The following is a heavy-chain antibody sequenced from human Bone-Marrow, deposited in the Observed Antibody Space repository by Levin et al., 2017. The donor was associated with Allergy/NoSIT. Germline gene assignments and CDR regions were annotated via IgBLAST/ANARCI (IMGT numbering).Heavy chain of an antibody. D-gene: IGHD3-16*01. Sequence: SQTLSLTCAVYGGSFSGYYWSWIRQPPGKGLEWIGEINHSGSTNYNPSLKSRVTISVDTSKNQFSLKLSSVTAADTAVYYCARTYDYVWGSSSYFDYWGQGTLVTVSS. CDR2: INHSGST. J-gene: IGHJ4*02. CDR1: GGSFSGYY. V-gene: IGHV4-34*01. CDR3: ARTYDYVWGSSSYFDY.